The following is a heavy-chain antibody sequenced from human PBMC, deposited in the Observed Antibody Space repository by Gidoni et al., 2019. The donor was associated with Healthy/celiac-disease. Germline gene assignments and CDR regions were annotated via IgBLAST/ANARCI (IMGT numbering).Heavy chain of an antibody. J-gene: IGHJ6*02. CDR1: GLTFSSYD. D-gene: IGHD3-10*01. CDR3: ARGGGSMVRETNNYYYYGMEV. Sequence: EVQMVESGGGLVQPGGSLRLSCAASGLTFSSYDMHWVRQATGKGMECVSAIGTAGDTDYPGSVKGRFTISSENAKNSLYLQMNSLRAGDTAVYYCARGGGSMVRETNNYYYYGMEVWGQGTTVTVSS. V-gene: IGHV3-13*01. CDR2: IGTAGDT.